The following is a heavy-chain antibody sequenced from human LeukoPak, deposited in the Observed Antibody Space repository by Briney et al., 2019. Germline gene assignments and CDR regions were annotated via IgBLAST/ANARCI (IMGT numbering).Heavy chain of an antibody. CDR2: IKQDGSEK. V-gene: IGHV3-7*04. J-gene: IGHJ4*02. D-gene: IGHD6-19*01. CDR3: ARGVAVAGTYYFDY. CDR1: GFTFSSYW. Sequence: GGSLRLSCAASGFTFSSYWMSWVRQAPGKGLEWVANIKQDGSEKYYVDSVKGRFTISRDNAKNSLYLQMNSLRAEDTAVCYCARGVAVAGTYYFDYWGQGTLVTVSS.